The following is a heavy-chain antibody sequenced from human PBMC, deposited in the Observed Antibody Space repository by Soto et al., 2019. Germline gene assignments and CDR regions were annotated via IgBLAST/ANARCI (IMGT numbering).Heavy chain of an antibody. CDR2: IYHSGST. CDR1: GGSISSGDYY. D-gene: IGHD3-9*01. J-gene: IGHJ4*03. V-gene: IGHV4-30-4*01. Sequence: SETLSLTCTVSGGSISSGDYYWSWIRQPPGKGLEWIGYIYHSGSTYYNPSLKSRLTMSVDTSKNQFSLKLTSVTAADTAVYYCARVGDPYDIWGQGTPVTVYS. CDR3: ARVGDPYDI.